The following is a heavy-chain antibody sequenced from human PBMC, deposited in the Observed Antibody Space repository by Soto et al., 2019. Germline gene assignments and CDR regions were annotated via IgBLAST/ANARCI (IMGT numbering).Heavy chain of an antibody. V-gene: IGHV5-51*01. CDR3: ARASYYYGMDV. Sequence: GESLKISCKTFGYSFTSHWIGWVRQRPGKGLEWMGIIYPSDSDTRYSPSFQGQVTISADKSISTAYLHLSSLKASDTAMYYCARASYYYGMDVWGQGTTVTVSS. CDR1: GYSFTSHW. CDR2: IYPSDSDT. J-gene: IGHJ6*02.